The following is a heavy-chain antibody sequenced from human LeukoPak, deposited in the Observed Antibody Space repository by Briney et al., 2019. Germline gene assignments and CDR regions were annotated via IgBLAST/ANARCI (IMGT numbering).Heavy chain of an antibody. CDR1: GGSLSGYY. CDR2: INHRAST. J-gene: IGHJ3*02. V-gene: IGHV4-34*01. D-gene: IGHD2-21*02. Sequence: SETLSLTCAVYGGSLSGYYWSWIRQSPGKGLDWIGDINHRASTTYNPSLKSRVTMSVDTSRKHFSLRLTSVTAADTAVYFCAVHTLAVTGAFEIWGQGTMVTVSS. CDR3: AVHTLAVTGAFEI.